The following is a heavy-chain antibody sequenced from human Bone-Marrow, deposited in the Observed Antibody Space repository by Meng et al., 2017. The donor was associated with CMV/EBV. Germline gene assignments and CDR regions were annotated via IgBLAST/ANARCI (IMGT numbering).Heavy chain of an antibody. CDR1: GFTFSNYA. J-gene: IGHJ4*02. D-gene: IGHD2-8*01. V-gene: IGHV3-23*01. Sequence: GESLKISCAASGFTFSNYAMSWVRQAPGKGLEWVSGISGSGGSTYYADSVKGRFTISRDNSKNTLYLQMNSLRAEETAVYFCAKVVSMVFAIGHIDYWGQGTLVTVSS. CDR3: AKVVSMVFAIGHIDY. CDR2: ISGSGGST.